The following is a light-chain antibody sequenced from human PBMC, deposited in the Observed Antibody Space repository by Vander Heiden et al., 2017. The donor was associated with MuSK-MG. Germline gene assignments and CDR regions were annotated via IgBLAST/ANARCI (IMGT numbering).Light chain of an antibody. CDR1: QSVSSY. CDR2: DAS. Sequence: EIELTQSPATLSMSPGERATLSCRASQSVSSYLAWYQQKPGQAPRLLIYDASNRATGTPARFSGRGSGPDFILTISSLEAEDFAVYYCQQRSNCPVTFGGGTKVDIK. CDR3: QQRSNCPVT. V-gene: IGKV3-11*01. J-gene: IGKJ4*01.